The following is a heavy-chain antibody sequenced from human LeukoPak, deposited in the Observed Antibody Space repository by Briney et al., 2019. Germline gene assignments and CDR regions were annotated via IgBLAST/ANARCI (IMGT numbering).Heavy chain of an antibody. D-gene: IGHD3-9*01. J-gene: IGHJ4*02. Sequence: GGSLRLSCAASGFIFSTYDMHWVRQAPGKGLEWVAVISREGGIAYHADSVKGRFTISRGNSKNTLYLQMNSLRADDTAVYYCARHFTTGSIDHWGQGNLVTVSS. CDR1: GFIFSTYD. CDR2: ISREGGIA. V-gene: IGHV3-30-3*01. CDR3: ARHFTTGSIDH.